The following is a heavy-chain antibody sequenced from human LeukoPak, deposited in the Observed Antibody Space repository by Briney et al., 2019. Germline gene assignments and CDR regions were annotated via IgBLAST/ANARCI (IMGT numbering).Heavy chain of an antibody. V-gene: IGHV3-48*03. CDR3: ARSRGHSYGYAIRLFDY. CDR2: ISSSGSTI. J-gene: IGHJ4*02. CDR1: GFTFSSYE. Sequence: PGGSLRLSCAASGFTFSSYEMNWVRQAPGKGLEWVSYISSSGSTIYYADSVKGRLTISRDNAKNSLYLQMNSLRAEDTAVYYCARSRGHSYGYAIRLFDYWGQGTLVTVSS. D-gene: IGHD5-18*01.